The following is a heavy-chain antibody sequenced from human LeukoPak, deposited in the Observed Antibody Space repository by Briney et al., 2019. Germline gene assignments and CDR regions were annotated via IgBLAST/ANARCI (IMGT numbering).Heavy chain of an antibody. CDR2: IWYDGSNK. CDR3: AKDVGYYGSSGPHLGLDY. Sequence: PGGSLRLSCTASGFTFRNYGMNWVRQAPGKGLEWVAGIWYDGSNKDYVDSVKGRFTISRDNSKNSLYLQMNSLRTEDTALYYCAKDVGYYGSSGPHLGLDYWGQGTLVTVSS. CDR1: GFTFRNYG. D-gene: IGHD3-22*01. V-gene: IGHV3-33*03. J-gene: IGHJ4*02.